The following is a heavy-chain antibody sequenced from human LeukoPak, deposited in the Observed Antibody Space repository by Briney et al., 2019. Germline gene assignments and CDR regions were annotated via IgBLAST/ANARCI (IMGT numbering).Heavy chain of an antibody. J-gene: IGHJ5*02. CDR1: GLTFSSYW. V-gene: IGHV3-7*01. CDR2: IKQDGSEK. Sequence: GGSLRLSCAASGLTFSSYWMSWVRQAPGKGLEWVANIKQDGSEKYYVDSVKGRFTISRDNAKNSLYLQMNSLRAEDTAVYYCARLVVPAATENWFDPWGQGTLVTVSS. CDR3: ARLVVPAATENWFDP. D-gene: IGHD2-2*01.